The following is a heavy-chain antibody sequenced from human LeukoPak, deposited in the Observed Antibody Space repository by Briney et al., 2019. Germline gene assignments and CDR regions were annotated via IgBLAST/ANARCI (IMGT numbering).Heavy chain of an antibody. D-gene: IGHD3-22*01. V-gene: IGHV3-48*03. CDR1: GVSISSYY. CDR2: ISSSGSTI. J-gene: IGHJ3*02. Sequence: PSETLSLTCTVSGVSISSYYWSWVRQAPGKGLEWVSYISSSGSTIYYADSVKGRFTISRDNAKNSLYLQMNSLRAEDTAVYYCARVMTVTDAFDIWGQGTMVTVSS. CDR3: ARVMTVTDAFDI.